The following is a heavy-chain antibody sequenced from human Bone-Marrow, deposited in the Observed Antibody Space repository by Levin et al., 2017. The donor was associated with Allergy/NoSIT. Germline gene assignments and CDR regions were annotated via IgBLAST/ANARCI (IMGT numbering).Heavy chain of an antibody. V-gene: IGHV1-24*01. CDR2: FDPEDGET. CDR3: ATVPITMVRGVLMDYYYGMDV. J-gene: IGHJ6*02. Sequence: ASVKVSCKVSGYTLTELSMHWVRQAPGKGLEWMGGFDPEDGETIYAQKFQGRVTMTEDTSTDTAYMELSSLRSEDTAVYYCATVPITMVRGVLMDYYYGMDVWGQGTTVTVSS. CDR1: GYTLTELS. D-gene: IGHD3-10*01.